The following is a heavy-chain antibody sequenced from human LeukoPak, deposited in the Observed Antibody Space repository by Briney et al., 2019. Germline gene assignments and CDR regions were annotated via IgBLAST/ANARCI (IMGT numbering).Heavy chain of an antibody. CDR3: AELGITMIGGV. CDR1: GFTFSSYS. D-gene: IGHD3-10*02. CDR2: ISSRSDYK. Sequence: SGGSLRLSCAASGFTFSSYSMNWVRQAPGKGLEWVSSISSRSDYKYYADSVKGRFTISRDNAKNSLYLQMNSLRAEDTAVYYCAELGITMIGGVWGKGTTVTISS. J-gene: IGHJ6*04. V-gene: IGHV3-21*01.